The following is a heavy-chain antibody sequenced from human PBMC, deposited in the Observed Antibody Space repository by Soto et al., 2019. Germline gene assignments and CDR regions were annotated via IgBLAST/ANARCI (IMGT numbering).Heavy chain of an antibody. Sequence: GGSLRLSCEGSGFSFPDYDMNWVRQTRGKGLEWVAAVGRFGNTYYRDSVRGRFTISRDDSRNTVYLQMNRLRVEDTAVYFCAKEGRLRSPAGDYFDSWAQGSLVTVSS. CDR1: GFSFPDYD. CDR3: AKEGRLRSPAGDYFDS. J-gene: IGHJ4*02. V-gene: IGHV3-23*01. CDR2: VGRFGNT. D-gene: IGHD3-10*01.